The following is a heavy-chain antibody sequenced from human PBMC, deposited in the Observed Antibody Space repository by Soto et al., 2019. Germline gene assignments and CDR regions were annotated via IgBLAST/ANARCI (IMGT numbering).Heavy chain of an antibody. CDR2: IYYSGTT. Sequence: QLQLQESGPGLVKPSETLFLTCTVSGGSISSTGYHWGWIRHPPGKGLEWIGDIYYSGTTHYNPSLKSRVLMSGATSNSQFSPTLTSVTAADTAVYPCARHCTGTSGYGGAADTGDYFVSCGQATLVTLSS. J-gene: IGHJ4*01. CDR3: ARHCTGTSGYGGAADTGDYFVS. D-gene: IGHD2-2*01. V-gene: IGHV4-39*01. CDR1: GGSISSTGYH.